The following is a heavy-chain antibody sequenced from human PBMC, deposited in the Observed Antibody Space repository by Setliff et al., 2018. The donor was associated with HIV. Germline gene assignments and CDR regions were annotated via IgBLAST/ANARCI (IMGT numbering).Heavy chain of an antibody. CDR1: GFTFSSYG. D-gene: IGHD6-13*01. CDR3: TKNLYSSRWSPLDY. J-gene: IGHJ4*02. Sequence: PGGSLRLSCAASGFTFSSYGMHWVRQAPGKGLEWVAFIRSDESDKHYADSVKGRFTISRDNSKNTLYLQMNSLRVEDTAVYYCTKNLYSSRWSPLDYWGQGTLVTVSS. V-gene: IGHV3-30*02. CDR2: IRSDESDK.